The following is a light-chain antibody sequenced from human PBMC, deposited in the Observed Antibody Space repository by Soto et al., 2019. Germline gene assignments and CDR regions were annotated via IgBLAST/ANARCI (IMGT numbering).Light chain of an antibody. CDR1: SSDVGRYNY. V-gene: IGLV2-14*01. CDR3: SSFTSTTTFYV. CDR2: EVS. Sequence: QSVLTQPASVSGSPGQSITISCTGTSSDVGRYNYVSWYQQYPGKAPKLIIYEVSDRPSGVSDRFSGSKSDNTASLTISGLQADDEADYFCSSFTSTTTFYVFGTGTKVTVL. J-gene: IGLJ1*01.